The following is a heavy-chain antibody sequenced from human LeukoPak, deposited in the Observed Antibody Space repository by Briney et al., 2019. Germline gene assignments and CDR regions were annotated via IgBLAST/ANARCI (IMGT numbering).Heavy chain of an antibody. CDR1: GGSISSGSYY. J-gene: IGHJ4*02. CDR2: IYTSGST. Sequence: SQTLSLTCTVSGGSISSGSYYWSWIRQPAGKGLEWIGRIYTSGSTHYNPSLKSRVTISVDTSKNQFSLKLSSVTAADTALYYCARDATMMGNYFKYWGQGTLVTVSS. D-gene: IGHD5-12*01. CDR3: ARDATMMGNYFKY. V-gene: IGHV4-61*02.